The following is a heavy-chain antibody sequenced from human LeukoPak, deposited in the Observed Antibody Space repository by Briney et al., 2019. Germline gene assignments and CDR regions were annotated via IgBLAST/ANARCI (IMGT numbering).Heavy chain of an antibody. Sequence: GGSLRLSCAASGFTFSSYAMSWVRQAPGKGLEWVSGISGSGGSTNYADSVKGRFTISRDNSKNTLYLQMNSLRAEDTAVYYCAKDYYYDRSGDNAFDIWGQGTAVTVSS. CDR1: GFTFSSYA. CDR3: AKDYYYDRSGDNAFDI. CDR2: ISGSGGST. J-gene: IGHJ3*02. D-gene: IGHD3-22*01. V-gene: IGHV3-23*01.